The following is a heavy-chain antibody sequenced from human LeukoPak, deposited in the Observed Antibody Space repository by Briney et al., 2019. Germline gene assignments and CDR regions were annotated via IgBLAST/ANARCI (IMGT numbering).Heavy chain of an antibody. CDR1: GFTGFTFSSYG. V-gene: IGHV3-43D*03. CDR2: ISWDGGST. Sequence: GGSLRLSCAASGFTGFTFSSYGMSWVRQAPGKGLEWVSLISWDGGSTYYADSVKGRFTISRDNSRNSLYLQMNSLRAEDTALYYCAKGASMGYSGYDFLDYHYMDVWGKGTTVTVSS. D-gene: IGHD5-12*01. CDR3: AKGASMGYSGYDFLDYHYMDV. J-gene: IGHJ6*03.